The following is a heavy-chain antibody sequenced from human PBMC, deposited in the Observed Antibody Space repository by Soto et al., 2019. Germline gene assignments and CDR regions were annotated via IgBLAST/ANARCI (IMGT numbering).Heavy chain of an antibody. CDR1: GYTFTSYD. CDR3: ARVLDRYCSGASCFGY. Sequence: ASVKVSCKASGYTFTSYDINWVRQATGQGLEWMGWMNPNSGNTDYAQKFQGRITMTTDTSISTAYMELSSLRSEDTAVYYCARVLDRYCSGASCFGYWGQGTLVTVSS. CDR2: MNPNSGNT. D-gene: IGHD2-15*01. V-gene: IGHV1-8*01. J-gene: IGHJ4*02.